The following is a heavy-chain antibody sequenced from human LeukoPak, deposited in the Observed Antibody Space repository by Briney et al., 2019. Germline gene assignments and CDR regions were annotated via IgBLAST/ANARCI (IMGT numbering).Heavy chain of an antibody. Sequence: GASVKVSCQASGYSFTGYYMHWVRQAPGQGLEWMGWIKPSTGDTNYAQKFQGRVTMTRDISTSTVYMELNSLRFEDTAVYYCGRDLRTIAVTGIGVFDVWGQGTKVTVSS. J-gene: IGHJ3*01. CDR3: GRDLRTIAVTGIGVFDV. CDR2: IKPSTGDT. CDR1: GYSFTGYY. V-gene: IGHV1-2*02. D-gene: IGHD6-19*01.